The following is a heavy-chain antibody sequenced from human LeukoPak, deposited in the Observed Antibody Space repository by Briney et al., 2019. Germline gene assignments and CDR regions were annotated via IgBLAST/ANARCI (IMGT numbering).Heavy chain of an antibody. CDR2: INPNSGGT. V-gene: IGHV1-2*02. D-gene: IGHD6-19*01. CDR3: ARRSAEGWGAFDI. CDR1: GYTFTRYY. Sequence: ASVKVSCKASGYTFTRYYMHWVRQAPGQGLEWMGWINPNSGGTNYAQKFQGRVTMTTDTSTSTAYMELRSLRSDDTAVYYCARRSAEGWGAFDIWGQGTMVTVSS. J-gene: IGHJ3*02.